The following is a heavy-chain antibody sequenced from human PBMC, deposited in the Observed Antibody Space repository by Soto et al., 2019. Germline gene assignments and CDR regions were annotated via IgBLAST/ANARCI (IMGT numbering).Heavy chain of an antibody. CDR2: IYYSGST. D-gene: IGHD3-3*01. J-gene: IGHJ4*02. Sequence: PSETLSLTCTVSGGSISSSVYYWGWIRQPPGKGLEWIGNIYYSGSTYYNPSLKSRVTISVDTSKNQFSLKLSSVTAADTALYYCASRITTFGVVKNDYWGQGMLVTVSS. CDR3: ASRITTFGVVKNDY. CDR1: GGSISSSVYY. V-gene: IGHV4-39*01.